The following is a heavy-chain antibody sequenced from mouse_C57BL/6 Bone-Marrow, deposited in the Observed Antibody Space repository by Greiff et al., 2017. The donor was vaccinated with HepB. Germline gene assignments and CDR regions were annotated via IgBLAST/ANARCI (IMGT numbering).Heavy chain of an antibody. V-gene: IGHV1-18*01. J-gene: IGHJ3*01. CDR1: GYTFTDYN. D-gene: IGHD2-4*01. Sequence: EVQLQQSGPELVKPGASVKIPCKASGYTFTDYNMDWVKQSHGKSLEWIGDINPNNGGTIYNQKFKGKATLTVDKSSSTAYMELRSLTSEDTAVYCCARPLIPADYDEFAYWGQGTLVTVSA. CDR2: INPNNGGT. CDR3: ARPLIPADYDEFAY.